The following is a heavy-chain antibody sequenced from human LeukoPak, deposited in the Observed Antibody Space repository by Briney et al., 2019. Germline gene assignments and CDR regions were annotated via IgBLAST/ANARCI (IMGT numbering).Heavy chain of an antibody. CDR3: ASSEGFGYDYVWGSYGGFFAFDI. Sequence: GASVKVSCKASGYTFITYGITWVRQAPGQGLEWMGWINPNSGGTNYAQKFQGRVTMTRDTSISTAYMELSRLRSDDTAVYYCASSEGFGYDYVWGSYGGFFAFDIWGQGTMVTVSS. J-gene: IGHJ3*02. CDR1: GYTFITYG. D-gene: IGHD3-16*01. V-gene: IGHV1-2*02. CDR2: INPNSGGT.